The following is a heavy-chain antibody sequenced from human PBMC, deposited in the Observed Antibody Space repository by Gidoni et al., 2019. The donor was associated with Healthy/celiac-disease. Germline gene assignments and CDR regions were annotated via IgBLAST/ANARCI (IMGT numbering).Heavy chain of an antibody. D-gene: IGHD3-9*01. CDR3: ARARTADYDILTGHFDY. Sequence: STYYNPSLKSRVTISVDTSKNQFSLKLSSVTAADTAVYYCARARTADYDILTGHFDYWGQGTLVTVSS. J-gene: IGHJ4*02. V-gene: IGHV4-30-2*05. CDR2: ST.